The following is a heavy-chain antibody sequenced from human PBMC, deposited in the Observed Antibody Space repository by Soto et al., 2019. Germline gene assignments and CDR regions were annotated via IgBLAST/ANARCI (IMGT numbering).Heavy chain of an antibody. V-gene: IGHV3-23*01. Sequence: GGSLRLSCAASGFTFSSYAMSWVRQAPGKGLEWVSAISGSGGSTYYADSVKGRFTTSRDNSKNTLYLQMNSLRAEDTAVYYCSNSYDFWSGYYLDSWAQGTLVTVSS. D-gene: IGHD3-3*01. CDR1: GFTFSSYA. CDR3: SNSYDFWSGYYLDS. J-gene: IGHJ4*02. CDR2: ISGSGGST.